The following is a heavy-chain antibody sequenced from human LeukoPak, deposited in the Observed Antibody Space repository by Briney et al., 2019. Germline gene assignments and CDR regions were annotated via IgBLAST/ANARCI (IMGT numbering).Heavy chain of an antibody. CDR3: AGGISVAYSFDY. Sequence: GGSLRLYSAASGFTFSIYWMDWVRQAPGKGLVWVSRINSDGSSTIYADSVKGRFTISRDNAQNTLYLEMNSLRAEDTAVYYCAGGISVAYSFDYWGQGALVTVSS. D-gene: IGHD6-19*01. CDR1: GFTFSIYW. J-gene: IGHJ4*02. V-gene: IGHV3-74*01. CDR2: INSDGSST.